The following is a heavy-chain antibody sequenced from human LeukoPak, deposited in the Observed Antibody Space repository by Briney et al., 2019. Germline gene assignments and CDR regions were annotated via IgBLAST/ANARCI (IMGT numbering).Heavy chain of an antibody. D-gene: IGHD1-26*01. Sequence: SETLSLTCAVYGGSFSGYYWNWIRQPPGKGLEWIGEINHSGSTNYNPSLKSRVTISVDTSKNQFSLKLSSVAAADTAVYYCARLSILGDWSYGALDYWGQGTLVTVSS. CDR2: INHSGST. CDR1: GGSFSGYY. CDR3: ARLSILGDWSYGALDY. J-gene: IGHJ4*02. V-gene: IGHV4-34*01.